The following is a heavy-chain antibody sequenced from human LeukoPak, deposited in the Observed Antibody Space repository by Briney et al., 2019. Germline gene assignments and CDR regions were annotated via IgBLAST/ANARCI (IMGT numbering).Heavy chain of an antibody. D-gene: IGHD3/OR15-3a*01. CDR3: ARNGLKLDY. CDR2: IYHSGST. Sequence: SETLSLTCTVSGYSISSGYYWGWIRQPPGKGLEWIGSIYHSGSTYYNPSLKSRVTISVDTSKNQFSLKLSSVTAADTAVYYCARNGLKLDYWGQGTLVTVSS. J-gene: IGHJ4*02. V-gene: IGHV4-38-2*02. CDR1: GYSISSGYY.